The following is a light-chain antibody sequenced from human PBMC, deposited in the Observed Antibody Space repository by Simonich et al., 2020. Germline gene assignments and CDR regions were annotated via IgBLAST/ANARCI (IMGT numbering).Light chain of an antibody. V-gene: IGLV6-57*01. Sequence: NFMLTQPHSVSESPGKTVTISCTRSSGSIASNYVQWYQQRPGSSPPTVIYEDNQRPSGVPDRFSGSIDSSSNSASRTISGLKTEDEADYYCQSYDSSNQVFGGGTKLTVL. CDR3: QSYDSSNQV. CDR2: EDN. CDR1: SGSIASNY. J-gene: IGLJ3*02.